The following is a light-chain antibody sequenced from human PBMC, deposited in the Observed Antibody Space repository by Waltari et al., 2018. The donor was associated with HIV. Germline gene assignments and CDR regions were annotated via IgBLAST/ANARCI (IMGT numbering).Light chain of an antibody. Sequence: EIVLTQSPGTLSLSPGDRATLSCRASQSVSSTYLAWYQQKPGQAPRLLIYGASSRATGIPDRFSGSGPGTDFTLTISRLEPEDFAVYYCQQYGSSPQTFGQGTKVEIK. V-gene: IGKV3-20*01. CDR2: GAS. CDR1: QSVSSTY. J-gene: IGKJ1*01. CDR3: QQYGSSPQT.